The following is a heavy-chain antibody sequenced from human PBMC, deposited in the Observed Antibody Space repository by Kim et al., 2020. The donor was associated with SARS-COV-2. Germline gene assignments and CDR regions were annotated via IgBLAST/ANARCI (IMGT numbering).Heavy chain of an antibody. V-gene: IGHV3-23*01. Sequence: RYAADSVKGRSTIARDNTKNTLYLQMNSLRAEDTTVYYCAIPPLHDYGGGWGQGTLVTVSS. CDR2: R. J-gene: IGHJ4*02. CDR3: AIPPLHDYGGG. D-gene: IGHD4-17*01.